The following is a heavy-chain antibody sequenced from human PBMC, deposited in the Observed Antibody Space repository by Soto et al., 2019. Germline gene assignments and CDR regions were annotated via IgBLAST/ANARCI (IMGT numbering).Heavy chain of an antibody. J-gene: IGHJ4*02. D-gene: IGHD3-10*01. CDR2: MNPKSGNT. Sequence: QVQLVQSGAEVREPGASVKVSCKASGYTFTGYDINWVRQAPGQGLEWMGWMNPKSGNTGYIQELQGRVAMTRDTSMSTAYMELSSLKSEDSAIYYCARVPLGSGSYSDYWGQGTLVTVSS. CDR1: GYTFTGYD. V-gene: IGHV1-8*01. CDR3: ARVPLGSGSYSDY.